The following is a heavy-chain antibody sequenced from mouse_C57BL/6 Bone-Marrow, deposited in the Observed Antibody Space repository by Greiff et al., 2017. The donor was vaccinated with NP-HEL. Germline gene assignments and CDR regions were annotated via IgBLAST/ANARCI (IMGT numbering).Heavy chain of an antibody. CDR1: GFTFSDYG. CDR3: ARAYSNAMDY. V-gene: IGHV5-15*01. CDR2: ISNLAYSI. Sequence: EVQLVESGGGLVQPGGSLKLSCAASGFTFSDYGMAWVRQAPRKGPEWVAFISNLAYSIYYADTVTGRFTISRENAKNTLCLEMSSLRSEDTAMYYCARAYSNAMDYWGQGTSVTVSS. J-gene: IGHJ4*01. D-gene: IGHD2-10*01.